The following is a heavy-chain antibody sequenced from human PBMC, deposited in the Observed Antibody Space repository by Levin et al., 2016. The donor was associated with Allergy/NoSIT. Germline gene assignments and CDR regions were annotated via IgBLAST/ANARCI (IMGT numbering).Heavy chain of an antibody. CDR1: GGSISSYY. Sequence: SETLSLTCTVSGGSISSYYWSWIRQPPGKGLEWIGYIYYSGSTNYNPSLKSRVTISVDTSKNQFSLKLSSVTAADTAVYYCARVGREQLWLHAVAYFDYWGQGTLVTVSS. CDR2: IYYSGST. D-gene: IGHD5-18*01. CDR3: ARVGREQLWLHAVAYFDY. V-gene: IGHV4-59*01. J-gene: IGHJ4*02.